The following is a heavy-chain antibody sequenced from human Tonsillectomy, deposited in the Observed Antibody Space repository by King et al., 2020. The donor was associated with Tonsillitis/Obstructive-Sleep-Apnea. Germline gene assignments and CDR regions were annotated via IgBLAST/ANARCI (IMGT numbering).Heavy chain of an antibody. CDR2: IRSKAHGGTA. D-gene: IGHD2-15*01. CDR3: TRGDCSSVSCYKEDAFDI. CDR1: GFTFGDYA. Sequence: VQLVESGGGLVKPGRSLRLSCTASGFTFGDYAMSWFRQAPGKGLEWVGFIRSKAHGGTAENAASGKGRFTISRDDSKSIAYLQMSSLKTEDTAVYYCTRGDCSSVSCYKEDAFDIWGQGTMVTVSS. J-gene: IGHJ3*02. V-gene: IGHV3-49*05.